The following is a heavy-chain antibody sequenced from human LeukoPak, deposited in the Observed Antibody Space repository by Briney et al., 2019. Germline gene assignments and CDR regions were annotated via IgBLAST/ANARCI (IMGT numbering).Heavy chain of an antibody. D-gene: IGHD1-26*01. CDR1: GGSFSGYY. J-gene: IGHJ4*02. CDR2: INHSGST. CDR3: ARGRGRGFTYFDY. V-gene: IGHV4-34*01. Sequence: PSETLSLTCAVYGGSFSGYYWCWIRPPPGKGRGWIGEINHSGSTNYNPSLKSRVTLSVDTSKNPFSLKLSSVTAADTAVYYCARGRGRGFTYFDYWGQGNLVTVSS.